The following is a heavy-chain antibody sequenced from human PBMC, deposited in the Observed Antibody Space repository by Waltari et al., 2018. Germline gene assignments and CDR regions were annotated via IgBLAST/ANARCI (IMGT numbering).Heavy chain of an antibody. CDR3: ARGRGSVVGATRNWFDP. V-gene: IGHV3-48*04. Sequence: EVQLVESGGGLVQPGGSLRLSCEASGFTFSSDSMNWVRPAPGKGLEWVSYISSSSSTIYYADSVKGRFTISRDNAKNSLYLQMNSLRAEDTAVYYCARGRGSVVGATRNWFDPWGQGTLVTVSS. CDR2: ISSSSSTI. D-gene: IGHD1-26*01. CDR1: GFTFSSDS. J-gene: IGHJ5*02.